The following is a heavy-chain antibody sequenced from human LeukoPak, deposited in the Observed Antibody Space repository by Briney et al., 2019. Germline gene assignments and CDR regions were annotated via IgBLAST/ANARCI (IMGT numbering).Heavy chain of an antibody. V-gene: IGHV4-59*01. Sequence: SETLSLTCTVSGGSISGYYWNWIRQPPGKGLGWLGYIHSSGNTRYNPSLRSRVNMSVDTSMNQFSLKLDSVTAADTAVYYCGRAGRYCSGGSCYGENWFDPWGQGTLVTVSS. CDR1: GGSISGYY. J-gene: IGHJ5*02. CDR2: IHSSGNT. D-gene: IGHD2-15*01. CDR3: GRAGRYCSGGSCYGENWFDP.